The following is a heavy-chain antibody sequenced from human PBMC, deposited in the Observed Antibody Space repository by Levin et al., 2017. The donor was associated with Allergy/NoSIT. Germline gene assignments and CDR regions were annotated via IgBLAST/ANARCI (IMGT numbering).Heavy chain of an antibody. CDR3: AARYGSGSYPYY. Sequence: VASVKVSCAASGFTFSSYGMSWVRQAPGKGLECVSRITSVGYNTYYADSVKGRFTISRDNSKNTLYLQMNSLRADDTAVYYCAARYGSGSYPYYWGQGTLVTVSS. CDR2: ITSVGYNT. D-gene: IGHD3-10*01. CDR1: GFTFSSYG. J-gene: IGHJ4*02. V-gene: IGHV3-23*01.